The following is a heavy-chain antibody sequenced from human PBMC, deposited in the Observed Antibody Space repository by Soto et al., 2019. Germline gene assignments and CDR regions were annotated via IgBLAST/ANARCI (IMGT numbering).Heavy chain of an antibody. J-gene: IGHJ4*02. CDR3: ARAREMAKITDY. V-gene: IGHV4-61*01. Sequence: SETLSLTCTVSGGSVSSGSYYWSWIRQPPGKGLEWIGYIYYSGSTNYNPSLKSRVTISVDTSKNQFSLKLSSVTAADTAVYYCARAREMAKITDYWGQGTLVTVSS. CDR1: GGSVSSGSYY. D-gene: IGHD5-12*01. CDR2: IYYSGST.